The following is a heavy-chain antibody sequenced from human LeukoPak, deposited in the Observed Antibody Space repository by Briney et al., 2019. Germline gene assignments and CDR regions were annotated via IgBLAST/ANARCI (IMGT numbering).Heavy chain of an antibody. CDR1: GGSISSYY. CDR2: ISYTGGT. D-gene: IGHD3-16*01. CDR3: AGSGGFTSPQNY. J-gene: IGHJ4*02. Sequence: SETQSLTCTVSGGSISSYYWSWIRQPPGKGLEWIGCISYTGGTNYTPSLKSRVTISLDTSKNQFSLKLNSVTAADTALYYCAGSGGFTSPQNYWGQGTLVTV. V-gene: IGHV4-59*01.